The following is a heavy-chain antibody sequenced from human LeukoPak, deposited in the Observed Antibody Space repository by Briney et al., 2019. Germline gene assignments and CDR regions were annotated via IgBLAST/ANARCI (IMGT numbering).Heavy chain of an antibody. CDR2: ISGSGGST. Sequence: GGSLRLSCAASGFTFNSYAMSRVPHAPGKGLEWVSAISGSGGSTDYADSVKGRFTISRANSKNTLYLQMNSLRAEDTAVYYCAKDLGIAVAGTDYWGQGTLVTVSS. J-gene: IGHJ4*02. V-gene: IGHV3-23*01. CDR1: GFTFNSYA. CDR3: AKDLGIAVAGTDY. D-gene: IGHD6-19*01.